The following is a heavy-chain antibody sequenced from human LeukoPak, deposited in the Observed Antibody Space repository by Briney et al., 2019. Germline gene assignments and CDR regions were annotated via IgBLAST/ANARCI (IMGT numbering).Heavy chain of an antibody. Sequence: PSETLSLTCTVSGDAISNSYWTWIRQPPGKGLEWIGYIYYTGSTTYNSSLKSRVTISLDTSKNQLSLKLSSVTAADTAVYYCARVNSDSYGGGSYYPDYWGQGTLVTVSS. CDR1: GDAISNSY. D-gene: IGHD3-10*01. J-gene: IGHJ4*02. CDR3: ARVNSDSYGGGSYYPDY. V-gene: IGHV4-59*01. CDR2: IYYTGST.